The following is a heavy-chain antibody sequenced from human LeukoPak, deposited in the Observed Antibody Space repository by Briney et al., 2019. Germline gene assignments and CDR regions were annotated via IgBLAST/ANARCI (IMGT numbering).Heavy chain of an antibody. CDR3: ARLRTGEYYYYGMDV. CDR1: GDSISSYY. Sequence: SETLSLTCTVSGDSISSYYWSWIRQPPGKGLEWIGYIYYSGSTNYNPSLKSRVTISVDTSKNQFSLKLSSVTAADTAVYYCARLRTGEYYYYGMDVWGQGTTVTVSS. CDR2: IYYSGST. J-gene: IGHJ6*02. V-gene: IGHV4-59*01. D-gene: IGHD7-27*01.